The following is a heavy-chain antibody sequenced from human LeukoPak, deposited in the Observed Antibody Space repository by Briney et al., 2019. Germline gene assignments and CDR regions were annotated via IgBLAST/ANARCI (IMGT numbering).Heavy chain of an antibody. D-gene: IGHD3-10*01. Sequence: SETLSLTCTVSGGSISSYYWSWIRQPPGKGLEWIGYIHYSRSTNYNPSLKSRVAISIDTSKNQFALKLSSVTAADTAVYYCARAVFAFDIWGQGTMVAVSP. CDR1: GGSISSYY. CDR3: ARAVFAFDI. J-gene: IGHJ3*02. CDR2: IHYSRST. V-gene: IGHV4-59*01.